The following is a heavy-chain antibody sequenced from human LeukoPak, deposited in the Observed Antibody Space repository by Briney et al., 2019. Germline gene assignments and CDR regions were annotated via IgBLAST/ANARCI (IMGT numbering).Heavy chain of an antibody. Sequence: PSQTLSLTCTVSGGSISSGGYYWSWLRQHPGKGLEWIGYIYYSGSTYYNPSLKSRVTISVDTSKSQFSLKLSSVTAADTAVYYCARAARPGDYYYYGMDVWGQGTTVTVSS. V-gene: IGHV4-31*03. CDR1: GGSISSGGYY. J-gene: IGHJ6*02. CDR3: ARAARPGDYYYYGMDV. D-gene: IGHD6-6*01. CDR2: IYYSGST.